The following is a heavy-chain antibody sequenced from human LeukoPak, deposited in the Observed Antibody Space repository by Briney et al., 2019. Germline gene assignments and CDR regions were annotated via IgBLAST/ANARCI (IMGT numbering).Heavy chain of an antibody. CDR2: IKQDGSER. CDR3: ARGDSSGYYYEGDRKSDF. CDR1: GFTFSSYA. V-gene: IGHV3-7*01. D-gene: IGHD3-22*01. Sequence: PGRSLRLSCAASGFTFSSYAMHWVRQAPGKGLEWVANIKQDGSERYYVDSVKGRFTISRDNAKNSLYLQMTGLRAEDTAVYHCARGDSSGYYYEGDRKSDFWGQGTLVTVSS. J-gene: IGHJ4*02.